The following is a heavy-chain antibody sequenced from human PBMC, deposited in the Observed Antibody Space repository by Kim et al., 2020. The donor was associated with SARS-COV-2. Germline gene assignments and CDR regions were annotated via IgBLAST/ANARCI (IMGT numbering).Heavy chain of an antibody. D-gene: IGHD1-20*01. CDR2: IYYSGST. Sequence: SETLSLTCTVSGGSISSGGYYWSWIRQHPGKGLEWIGYIYYSGSTYYNPSLKSRVTISVDTSKNQFSLKLSSVTAADTAVYYCAREGYNWNDIDYWGQGTLVTVSS. J-gene: IGHJ4*02. CDR3: AREGYNWNDIDY. V-gene: IGHV4-31*03. CDR1: GGSISSGGYY.